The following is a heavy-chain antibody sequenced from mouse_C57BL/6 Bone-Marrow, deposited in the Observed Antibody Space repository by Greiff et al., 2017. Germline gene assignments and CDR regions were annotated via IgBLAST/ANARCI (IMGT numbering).Heavy chain of an antibody. D-gene: IGHD2-4*01. CDR3: ARSIYYDYDGDWYFDV. Sequence: VQVVESGAELARPGASVKLSCKASGYTFTSYGISWVKQRTGQGLEWIGEIYPRSGNTYYNEKFKGKATLTADKSSSTAYMELRSLTSEDSAVYFCARSIYYDYDGDWYFDVWGTGTTVTVSS. CDR2: IYPRSGNT. CDR1: GYTFTSYG. J-gene: IGHJ1*03. V-gene: IGHV1-81*01.